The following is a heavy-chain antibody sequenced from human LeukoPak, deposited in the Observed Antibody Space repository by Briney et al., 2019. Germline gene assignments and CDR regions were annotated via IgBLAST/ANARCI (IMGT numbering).Heavy chain of an antibody. D-gene: IGHD4-17*01. J-gene: IGHJ4*02. Sequence: GGSLRLSCAASGFTFSSYSMNWVRQAPGKGLEWVSSISSSSSYIYYADSVKGRFTISRDNAKNSLYLQMNSLRAEDTAVYYCAREGEWAPNDDYGDYGDYWGQGTLVTVSS. CDR2: ISSSSSYI. CDR3: AREGEWAPNDDYGDYGDY. CDR1: GFTFSSYS. V-gene: IGHV3-21*01.